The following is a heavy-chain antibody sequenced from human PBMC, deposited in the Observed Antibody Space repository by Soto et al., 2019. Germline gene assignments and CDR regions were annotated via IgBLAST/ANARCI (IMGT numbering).Heavy chain of an antibody. CDR2: IKQDGSEK. D-gene: IGHD3-16*02. CDR1: GFIFSSFW. CDR3: ARGRDYVWGSYRPFDY. V-gene: IGHV3-7*05. J-gene: IGHJ4*02. Sequence: GGSLRLSCAASGFIFSSFWMSWVRQPPGKGLEWVANIKQDGSEKYYVDSVKGRFTISRDNAKNSLYLQMNSLRAEDTAVYYCARGRDYVWGSYRPFDYWGQGTLVTVSS.